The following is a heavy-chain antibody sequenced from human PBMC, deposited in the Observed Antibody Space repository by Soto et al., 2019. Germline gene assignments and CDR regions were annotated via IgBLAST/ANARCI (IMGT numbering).Heavy chain of an antibody. CDR2: ISPKSGSI. CDR1: GYTFTRNG. V-gene: IGHV1-18*01. Sequence: ASVKVSCKTSGYTFTRNGISWVRQAPGQGLEWMGWISPKSGSIRYAQKFQGRVIMTTDTSTSTAYMELRSLRSDDTAVYYCVKDRDSNSWPSRDVWGPGTTVTVSS. J-gene: IGHJ6*02. D-gene: IGHD3-22*01. CDR3: VKDRDSNSWPSRDV.